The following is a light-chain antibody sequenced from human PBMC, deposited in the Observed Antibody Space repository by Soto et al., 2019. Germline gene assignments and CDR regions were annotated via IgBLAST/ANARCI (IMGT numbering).Light chain of an antibody. CDR1: QPVNSGY. CDR2: GVS. J-gene: IGKJ1*01. Sequence: IVLTQSPGTLSLSPGEGATLSCRASQPVNSGYLAWYQQKPGQAPRLLMYGVSTRYTGIPDRFSGSGAGTDFTLTISRLEPGDFAVYYCQVYGSSPKTFGQVTKVEFK. V-gene: IGKV3-20*01. CDR3: QVYGSSPKT.